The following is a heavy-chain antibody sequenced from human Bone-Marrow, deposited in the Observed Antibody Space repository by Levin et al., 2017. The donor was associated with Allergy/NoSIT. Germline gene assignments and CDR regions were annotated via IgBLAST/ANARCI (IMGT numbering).Heavy chain of an antibody. CDR1: GFTVSSNF. CDR3: ARDNPNSRGFREFDY. Sequence: GGSLRLSCAASGFTVSSNFMSWVRQAPGKGLEWVSVLYSGGSTYYADSVKGRFSISRDNSKNMLFLQMNSLRAEDTAVYYCARDNPNSRGFREFDYWGQGTLVTVSS. J-gene: IGHJ4*02. CDR2: LYSGGST. V-gene: IGHV3-66*01. D-gene: IGHD3-22*01.